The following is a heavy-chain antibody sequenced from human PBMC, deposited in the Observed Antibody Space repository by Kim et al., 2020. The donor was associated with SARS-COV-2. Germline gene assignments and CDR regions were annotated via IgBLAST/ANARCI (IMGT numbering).Heavy chain of an antibody. CDR2: GGP. V-gene: IGHV7-4-1*02. Sequence: GGPMYAQGFQGRFVFSVDTSVSTAYLQISNLQADDTAVYYCAREGEDAFDIWGQGTMITVSS. J-gene: IGHJ3*02. CDR3: AREGEDAFDI. D-gene: IGHD3-16*01.